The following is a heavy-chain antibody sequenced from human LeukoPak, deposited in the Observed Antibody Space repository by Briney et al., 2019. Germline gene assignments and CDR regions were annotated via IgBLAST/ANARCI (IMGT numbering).Heavy chain of an antibody. V-gene: IGHV1-18*01. D-gene: IGHD2-2*01. J-gene: IGHJ4*02. CDR3: ARDRRRYCSSTSCSSFDY. Sequence: ASVKVSCKASGYTFTSYGISWVRQAPGQGLEWMGWISAYNGNTNYAQKFQGRVTMTTDTSTSTAYMELRSLRSDDTAVYYCARDRRRYCSSTSCSSFDYWGQGTLVTVSS. CDR1: GYTFTSYG. CDR2: ISAYNGNT.